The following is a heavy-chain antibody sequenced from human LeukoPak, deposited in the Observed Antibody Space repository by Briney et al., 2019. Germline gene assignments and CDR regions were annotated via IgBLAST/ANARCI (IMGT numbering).Heavy chain of an antibody. Sequence: GGSLRLSCAASGFTSSSYSMNWVRQAPGKGLEWVSYITSSSGTISYADSVKGRFAISRDNAKNSLYLQMNSLTDEDTAVYYCARVRGSGWYFFDSWGQGTLVTVSS. D-gene: IGHD6-19*01. CDR1: GFTSSSYS. V-gene: IGHV3-48*02. J-gene: IGHJ4*02. CDR2: ITSSSGTI. CDR3: ARVRGSGWYFFDS.